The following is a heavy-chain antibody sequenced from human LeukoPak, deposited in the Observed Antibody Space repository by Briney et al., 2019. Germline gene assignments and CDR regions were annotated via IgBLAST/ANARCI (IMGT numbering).Heavy chain of an antibody. V-gene: IGHV3-23*01. J-gene: IGHJ4*02. CDR2: ISGSGGST. D-gene: IGHD3-22*01. CDR3: AKVTTHYYDSSGYYYGYFDY. CDR1: GFTFSSYA. Sequence: GGTLRLSCAASGFTFSSYAMSWVRQAPGKGLEWVSAISGSGGSTYYADSVKGRFTTSRDNSKNTLYLQMNSLRAEDTAVYYCAKVTTHYYDSSGYYYGYFDYWGQGTLVTVSS.